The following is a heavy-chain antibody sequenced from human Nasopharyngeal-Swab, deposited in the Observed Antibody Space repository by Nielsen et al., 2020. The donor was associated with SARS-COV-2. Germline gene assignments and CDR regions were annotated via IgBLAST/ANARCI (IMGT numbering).Heavy chain of an antibody. D-gene: IGHD3/OR15-3a*01. Sequence: SETLSLTCTVSGDSIRRNRYNWGWVRQPPGKGLEWIGSVFYTDNAYYNPTFENRVTISVDMSKKNFSLNLSSVTAAGTAVYYCVRDADFSGFDYWGRGILVTVSS. CDR3: VRDADFSGFDY. V-gene: IGHV4-39*07. CDR1: GDSIRRNRYN. CDR2: VFYTDNA. J-gene: IGHJ4*02.